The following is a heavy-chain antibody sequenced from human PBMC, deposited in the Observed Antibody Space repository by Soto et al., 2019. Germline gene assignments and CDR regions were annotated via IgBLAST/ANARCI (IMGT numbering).Heavy chain of an antibody. J-gene: IGHJ3*02. CDR2: INPGNGNT. CDR3: ARWRLGITEEYAFDI. Sequence: QVQLVQSGAEVKKPGASVKVSCKASGYTFTSYAMHWVRQAPGQRLEWMGWINPGNGNTKYSQKCQGRVTITRETSASTAYMELSSLRSEDTAVYYCARWRLGITEEYAFDIWGQGPMVTVSS. V-gene: IGHV1-3*01. CDR1: GYTFTSYA. D-gene: IGHD7-27*01.